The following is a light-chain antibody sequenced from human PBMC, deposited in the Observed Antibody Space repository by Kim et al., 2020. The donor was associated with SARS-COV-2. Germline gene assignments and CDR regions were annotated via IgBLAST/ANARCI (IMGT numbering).Light chain of an antibody. Sequence: VSPEERATLDCRARQSVSSNLAWYQQKPGQAPRLLMYGASTRATGIPARFSGSGSETEFTLTISSLQSEDFAVYYCQQYKDWPRTFGQGTKVDIK. CDR1: QSVSSN. CDR3: QQYKDWPRT. CDR2: GAS. J-gene: IGKJ1*01. V-gene: IGKV3-15*01.